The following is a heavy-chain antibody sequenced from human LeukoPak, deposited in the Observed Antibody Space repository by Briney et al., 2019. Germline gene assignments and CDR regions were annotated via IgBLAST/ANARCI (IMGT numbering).Heavy chain of an antibody. D-gene: IGHD1-26*01. Sequence: SETLSLTCTVSGGSISSYYWSWIRQPAGKGLEWIGRIYTSGSTNYNPSLKSRVTISVDTSKNQFSLKLSSVTAADTAVYYCARANGYSGSYYDYYYYYMDVWGKGTTVTVSS. CDR2: IYTSGST. J-gene: IGHJ6*03. CDR3: ARANGYSGSYYDYYYYYMDV. CDR1: GGSISSYY. V-gene: IGHV4-4*07.